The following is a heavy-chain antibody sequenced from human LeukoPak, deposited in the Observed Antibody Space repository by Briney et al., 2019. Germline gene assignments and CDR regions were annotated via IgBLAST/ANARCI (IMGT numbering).Heavy chain of an antibody. CDR3: ARGPYDSSGYTFDY. CDR1: FASISSGGYY. CDR2: IFDSGNI. V-gene: IGHV4-31*03. D-gene: IGHD3-22*01. Sequence: PSETLSLTCTVSFASISSGGYYWTWIRQHPEKGLEWIGYIFDSGNIYYNPSLKSRLTISVDTSENQFSLKLTSVTAADTAIYYCARGPYDSSGYTFDYWGQGTLVTVSS. J-gene: IGHJ4*02.